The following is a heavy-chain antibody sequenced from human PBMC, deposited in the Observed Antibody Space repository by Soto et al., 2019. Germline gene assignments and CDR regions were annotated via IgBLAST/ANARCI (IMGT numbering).Heavy chain of an antibody. CDR2: INSDGSST. J-gene: IGHJ6*02. CDR1: GFTFSSYW. CDR3: ARVEDSSSSSPPPRYYYYGMDV. V-gene: IGHV3-74*01. D-gene: IGHD6-6*01. Sequence: GSLRLSCAASGFTFSSYWMHWVRQAPGKGLVWVSRINSDGSSTSYADSVKGRFTISRDNAKNTLYLQMNSLRAEDTAVYYCARVEDSSSSSPPPRYYYYGMDVWGQGTTVTVSS.